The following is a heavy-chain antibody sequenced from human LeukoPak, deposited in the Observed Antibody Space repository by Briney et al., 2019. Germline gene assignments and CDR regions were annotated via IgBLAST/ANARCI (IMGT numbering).Heavy chain of an antibody. CDR3: AKDRVGEGVAAIDY. CDR2: ISYDGNNK. Sequence: GGSLRLSCAASGFTFDSYAMHWVRQAPGKGLEWVAVISYDGNNKDYEDSVKGRFTISRDNSKNTVHLHMNSLRTEDTAVYFCAKDRVGEGVAAIDYWGQGTLVTVSS. V-gene: IGHV3-30*18. CDR1: GFTFDSYA. D-gene: IGHD6-19*01. J-gene: IGHJ4*02.